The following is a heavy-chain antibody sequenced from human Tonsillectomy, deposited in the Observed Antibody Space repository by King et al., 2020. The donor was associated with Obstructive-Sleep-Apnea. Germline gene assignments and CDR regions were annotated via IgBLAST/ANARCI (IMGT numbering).Heavy chain of an antibody. CDR3: ASLVRGRNWFDP. Sequence: VQLVESGAEVKKPGASVKVSCKASGYTFTSYYMHWVRQAPGQGLEWMGIINPSGGSTSYAQKFQGRVTMTRDTSTSTVYMELSSLRSEDTAVYYCASLVRGRNWFDPWGQGTLVTVSS. CDR2: INPSGGST. V-gene: IGHV1-46*01. J-gene: IGHJ5*02. D-gene: IGHD3-10*02. CDR1: GYTFTSYY.